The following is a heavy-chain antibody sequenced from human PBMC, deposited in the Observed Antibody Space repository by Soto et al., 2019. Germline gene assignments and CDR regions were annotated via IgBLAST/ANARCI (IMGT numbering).Heavy chain of an antibody. CDR2: ISTDNGNT. Sequence: QVQLVQSGAEVKKPGASVKVSCKASGYTLTTYGMSWVRQAPGQGLEWMGWISTDNGNTNYAQKLQGRVTMTRDTSTSTAYMELRSLRSDDTAVYYCATFQYGTGSRDSWGQGTLVTVSS. V-gene: IGHV1-18*01. CDR1: GYTLTTYG. D-gene: IGHD3-10*01. CDR3: ATFQYGTGSRDS. J-gene: IGHJ4*02.